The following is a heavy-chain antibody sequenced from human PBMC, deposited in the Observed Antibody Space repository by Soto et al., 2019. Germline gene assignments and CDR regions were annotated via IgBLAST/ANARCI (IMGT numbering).Heavy chain of an antibody. CDR1: GDSLNSGAYY. D-gene: IGHD2-15*01. Sequence: QVQLLESGPGLVKPSETLTLTCNVSGDSLNSGAYYWTWIRQSPGRVLEWIGHIYHTGSTNYNPSPRSRLTISLDTSKSHFSPTLRSVNAVDTGGYYCARSWGVDGYSHWGQGTLVTVSS. V-gene: IGHV4-61*03. CDR3: ARSWGVDGYSH. J-gene: IGHJ4*02. CDR2: IYHTGST.